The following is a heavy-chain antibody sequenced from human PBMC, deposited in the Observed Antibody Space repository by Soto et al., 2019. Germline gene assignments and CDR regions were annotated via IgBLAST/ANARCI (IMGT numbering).Heavy chain of an antibody. J-gene: IGHJ6*02. CDR1: GGTFSSHS. CDR2: IIPIFGTE. Sequence: QVQLVQSGAEVKKPGSSVKVSCKVSGGTFSSHSINWVRQAPGQGPEWMGGIIPIFGTENYAQKFKGRVTITADESTSTAYMELSSLTSVATALYYCSTSVYCSTTRYYYCYGLNVWGQGTTVIVSS. V-gene: IGHV1-69*01. CDR3: STSVYCSTTRYYYCYGLNV. D-gene: IGHD2-2*01.